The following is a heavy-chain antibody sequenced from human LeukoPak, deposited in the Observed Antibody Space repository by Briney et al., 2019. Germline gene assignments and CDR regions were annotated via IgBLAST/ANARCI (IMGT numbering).Heavy chain of an antibody. J-gene: IGHJ3*02. D-gene: IGHD6-19*01. CDR1: GFTFDDYA. CDR2: ISWNSGSI. V-gene: IGHV3-9*01. Sequence: GGSLRLSCAASGFTFDDYAMHWVRQAPGKGLEWVSGISWNSGSIGYADSVNGRFTISRDNAKNSLYLQMNSRRVDDTALYYCAKDKAGEYSSGWYDAFDIWGQGTMVTVSS. CDR3: AKDKAGEYSSGWYDAFDI.